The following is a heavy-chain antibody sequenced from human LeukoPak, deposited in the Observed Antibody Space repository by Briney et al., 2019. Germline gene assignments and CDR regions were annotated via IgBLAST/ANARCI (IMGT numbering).Heavy chain of an antibody. D-gene: IGHD6-13*01. CDR1: GGTFSSYA. Sequence: SVKVSCKASGGTFSSYAISWVRQAPGQGLEWMGGIIPIFGTANYAQKFQGRVTITADESTSTAYMELSSLRSEDTAVYYCAGASLIAAAGRNWFDPWGQGTLVTVSS. V-gene: IGHV1-69*13. J-gene: IGHJ5*02. CDR3: AGASLIAAAGRNWFDP. CDR2: IIPIFGTA.